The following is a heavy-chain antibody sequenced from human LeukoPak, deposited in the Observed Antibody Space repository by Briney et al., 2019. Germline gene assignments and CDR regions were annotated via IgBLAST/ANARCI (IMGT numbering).Heavy chain of an antibody. CDR1: GITVSTFW. D-gene: IGHD1-26*01. CDR2: INTDGSVS. V-gene: IGHV3-74*01. Sequence: PGGSLRLSCAASGITVSTFWMHWVRQAPGEGLVWVSRINTDGSVSNYADSVEGRFTISRDNAKNMLYLQMNDLRAEDTAVCYCVTDRYSDSAFGDWGQGTLVTVSS. J-gene: IGHJ4*02. CDR3: VTDRYSDSAFGD.